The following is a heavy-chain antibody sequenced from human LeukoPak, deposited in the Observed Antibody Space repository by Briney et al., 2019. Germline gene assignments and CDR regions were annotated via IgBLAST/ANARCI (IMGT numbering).Heavy chain of an antibody. Sequence: SETLSLTCTVSGGSISSYYWSWIRQPPGKGLGWIGYIYYRDTTNYNPSLKSRVIISVDTSKNQFSLKLSSVTAADTAVYYCARHLTYGPGGMDVWGQGTTVTVSS. J-gene: IGHJ6*02. CDR2: IYYRDTT. CDR3: ARHLTYGPGGMDV. V-gene: IGHV4-59*08. D-gene: IGHD3-10*01. CDR1: GGSISSYY.